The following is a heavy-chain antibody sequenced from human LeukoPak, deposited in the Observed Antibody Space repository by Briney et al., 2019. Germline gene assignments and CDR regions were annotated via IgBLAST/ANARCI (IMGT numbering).Heavy chain of an antibody. CDR2: INPNSGGT. J-gene: IGHJ6*03. CDR1: GYIFIGYY. Sequence: ASVKVSCKPSGYIFIGYYIHWVRQAPGQGLEWMGWINPNSGGTNYAQKFQGRVTMTRDTSISTAYMELSRLRSDDTAVYYCARGDIVVVPVRNYYMDVWGKGTTVTISS. CDR3: ARGDIVVVPVRNYYMDV. V-gene: IGHV1-2*02. D-gene: IGHD2-2*01.